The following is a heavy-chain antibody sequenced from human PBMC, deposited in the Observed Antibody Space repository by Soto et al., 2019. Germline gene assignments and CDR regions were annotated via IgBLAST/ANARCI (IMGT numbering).Heavy chain of an antibody. CDR2: ISGSGGST. CDR1: GFTFSCYA. Sequence: EVQLLESGGGLVQPGGSLRLSCAASGFTFSCYAMSWVRQAPGKGLEWVSAISGSGGSTYYADSVKGRFTISRDNSKNTLYLQMNSLRAEDTAVYYCAKGTTGTSLTSYYYYGMDVWGQGTTVTVSS. J-gene: IGHJ6*02. D-gene: IGHD1-1*01. CDR3: AKGTTGTSLTSYYYYGMDV. V-gene: IGHV3-23*01.